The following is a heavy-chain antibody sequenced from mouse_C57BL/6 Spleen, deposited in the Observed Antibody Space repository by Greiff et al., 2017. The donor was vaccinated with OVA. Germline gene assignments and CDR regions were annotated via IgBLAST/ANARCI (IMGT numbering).Heavy chain of an antibody. D-gene: IGHD1-1*01. Sequence: VQLQQSGPELVKPGASVKISCKASGYTFTDYYMNWVKQSHGKSLEWIGDINPNNGGTSYNQKFKGKATLTVDKSSSTAYMELRSLTSEDSAVYYCARRRLIVATDYFDYWGQGTTLTVSS. V-gene: IGHV1-26*01. J-gene: IGHJ2*01. CDR3: ARRRLIVATDYFDY. CDR1: GYTFTDYY. CDR2: INPNNGGT.